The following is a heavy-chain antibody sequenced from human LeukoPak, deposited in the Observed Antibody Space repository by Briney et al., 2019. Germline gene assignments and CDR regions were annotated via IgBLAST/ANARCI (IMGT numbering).Heavy chain of an antibody. CDR2: IYYSGST. Sequence: SETLSLTCTVSGGSISSSSYYWGWIRQPPGKGLEWIGSIYYSGSTYYNPSLKSRVTISVDTSKNQFSLKLSSVTAADTAVYYCARDHRARYCSSTGCLHYYYYMDVWGKGTTVTVSS. CDR1: GGSISSSSYY. J-gene: IGHJ6*03. D-gene: IGHD2-2*01. CDR3: ARDHRARYCSSTGCLHYYYYMDV. V-gene: IGHV4-39*02.